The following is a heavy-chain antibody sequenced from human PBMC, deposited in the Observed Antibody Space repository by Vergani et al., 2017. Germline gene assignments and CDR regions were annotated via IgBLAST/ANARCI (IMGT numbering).Heavy chain of an antibody. CDR1: GGSISSGSYY. D-gene: IGHD4-17*01. CDR3: ARYPYGDYERGFDY. CDR2: IYTSGST. Sequence: QVQLQESGPGLVKPSQTLSLTCTVSGGSISSGSYYWSWIRQPAGKGLEWIGRIYTSGSTNYNPSLKSRVTISVDTSKNQFSLKLRSVTAADTAVYYCARYPYGDYERGFDYWGQGTLVTVSS. J-gene: IGHJ4*02. V-gene: IGHV4-61*02.